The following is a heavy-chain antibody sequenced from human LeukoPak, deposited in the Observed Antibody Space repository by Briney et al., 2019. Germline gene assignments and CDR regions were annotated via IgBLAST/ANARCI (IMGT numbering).Heavy chain of an antibody. D-gene: IGHD6-6*01. CDR3: ARHREFSSSGNYFDY. CDR1: RGSISSNY. V-gene: IGHV4-59*08. CDR2: IYYSGST. Sequence: SETLSLTCSVSRGSISSNYWSWVRQPPGKPLEWIGYIYYSGSTTYNPSLKSRVTISLDTSKNQFSLKLRSVTAADTAVYYCARHREFSSSGNYFDYWGQGTLVTVSS. J-gene: IGHJ4*02.